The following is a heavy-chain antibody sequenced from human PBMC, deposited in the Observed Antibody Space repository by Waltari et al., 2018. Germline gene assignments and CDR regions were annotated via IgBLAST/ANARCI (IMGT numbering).Heavy chain of an antibody. CDR2: ISDTSTYI. Sequence: EVQLVESGGGLVKPGGSLRLSCAASGFTFKTYSMNWVRQAPGKGVEWVLSISDTSTYIYYAVSLRGLFTTSRDNAKNSRYLQLNSLRAEDTAVYYCVRGGTGMQRVESLDYWGQGILVTVSS. J-gene: IGHJ4*02. V-gene: IGHV3-21*01. CDR3: VRGGTGMQRVESLDY. CDR1: GFTFKTYS. D-gene: IGHD3-9*01.